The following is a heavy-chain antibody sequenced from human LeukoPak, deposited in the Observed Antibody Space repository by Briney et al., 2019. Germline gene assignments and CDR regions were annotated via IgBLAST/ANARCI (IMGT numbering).Heavy chain of an antibody. J-gene: IGHJ4*02. Sequence: SETLSLTCAVYGGSFSGYYWSWIRQPLGKGLEWIGEINHSGSTNYNPSLKSRVTISVDTSKNQFSLKLSSVTAADTAVYYCARLGYYGSGRRNKDYWGQGTLVTVSS. CDR3: ARLGYYGSGRRNKDY. CDR2: INHSGST. V-gene: IGHV4-34*01. D-gene: IGHD3-10*01. CDR1: GGSFSGYY.